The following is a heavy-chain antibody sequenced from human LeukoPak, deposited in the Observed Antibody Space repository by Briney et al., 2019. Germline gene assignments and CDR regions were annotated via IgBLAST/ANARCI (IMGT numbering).Heavy chain of an antibody. CDR3: ARGSIVRSSSSPFDY. Sequence: PSETLSLTCTVSGGSISSYYWSWIRQPAGKGLEWIGRIYTSGSTNYNPSFKSRVTMSVDTSKNLFSLNLSSVTAADTAVYYCARGSIVRSSSSPFDYWGQGTLVTVSS. D-gene: IGHD6-6*01. V-gene: IGHV4-4*07. CDR2: IYTSGST. CDR1: GGSISSYY. J-gene: IGHJ4*02.